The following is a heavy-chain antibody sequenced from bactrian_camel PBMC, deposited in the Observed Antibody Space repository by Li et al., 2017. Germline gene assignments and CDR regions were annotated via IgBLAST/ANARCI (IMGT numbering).Heavy chain of an antibody. V-gene: IGHV3S53*01. Sequence: HVQLVESGGGSVQAGGSLKLSCVASETIRTFFVGWFRQAPGKEREAIAIMNSIGSETYADSVKGRFAISTDNAKNTVYLQMNNLKSEDTGLYYCTAGTCYSGPWCYEDKGRGRGTQVTVS. D-gene: IGHD7*01. CDR3: TAGTCYSGPWCYEDKG. J-gene: IGHJ4*01. CDR1: ETIRTFF. CDR2: MNSIGSE.